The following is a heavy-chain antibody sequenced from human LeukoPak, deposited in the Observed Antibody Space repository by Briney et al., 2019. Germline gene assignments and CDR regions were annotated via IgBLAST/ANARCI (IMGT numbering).Heavy chain of an antibody. Sequence: PGESLRLSCAASGFTFNSYAMYWVRQAPGKGLEWISGIFGSGGSAHYADSVKGRFTISRDNSKNTLYLQMNSLRAEDTAVYYCGKTTAGYSSGRFPGWPVDYWGQGTLVTVSS. V-gene: IGHV3-23*01. J-gene: IGHJ4*02. D-gene: IGHD6-19*01. CDR2: IFGSGGSA. CDR3: GKTTAGYSSGRFPGWPVDY. CDR1: GFTFNSYA.